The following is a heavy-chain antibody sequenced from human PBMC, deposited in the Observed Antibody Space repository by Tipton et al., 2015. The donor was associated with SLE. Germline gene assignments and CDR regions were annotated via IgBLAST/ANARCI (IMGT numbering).Heavy chain of an antibody. J-gene: IGHJ3*02. D-gene: IGHD3-10*01. CDR3: ARGAPITMAPDAFDI. CDR2: INHSGST. Sequence: TLSLTCAVYGGSFSGYYWSWIRQPPGKGLEWIGEINHSGSTNYNPSLKSRVTISVDTSKNQFSLKLSSVTAADTAVYYCARGAPITMAPDAFDIWGQVTMVTVSS. V-gene: IGHV4-34*01. CDR1: GGSFSGYY.